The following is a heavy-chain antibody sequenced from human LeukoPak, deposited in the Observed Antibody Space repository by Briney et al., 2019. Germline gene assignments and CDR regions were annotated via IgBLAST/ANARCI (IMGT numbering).Heavy chain of an antibody. CDR1: GYTFTSYY. CDR3: ARGSGSYQDYYGMDV. J-gene: IGHJ6*02. D-gene: IGHD1-26*01. V-gene: IGHV1-46*01. CDR2: INPSGGST. Sequence: ASVKVSCKASGYTFTSYYMHWVRQAPGQGPEWMGIINPSGGSTSYAQKFQGRVTMTRDTSTSTVYMELSSLRSEDTAVYYCARGSGSYQDYYGMDVWGQGTTVTVSS.